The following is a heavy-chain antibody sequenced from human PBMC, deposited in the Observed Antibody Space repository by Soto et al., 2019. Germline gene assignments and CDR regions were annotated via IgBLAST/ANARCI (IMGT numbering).Heavy chain of an antibody. D-gene: IGHD3-3*01. CDR2: IYYSGST. CDR1: GGSISSYY. CDR3: ARVLIFGPLHYGMDA. V-gene: IGHV4-59*01. Sequence: SETLSLTCTVSGGSISSYYWSWIRQPPGKGLECIGYIYYSGSTNYNPSLKSRVTISVDTSKNQFSLKLSSVTAADTAVYYCARVLIFGPLHYGMDAWGQGTTVTVSS. J-gene: IGHJ6*02.